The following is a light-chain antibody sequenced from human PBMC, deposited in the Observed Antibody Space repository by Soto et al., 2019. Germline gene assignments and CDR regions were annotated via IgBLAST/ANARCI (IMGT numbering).Light chain of an antibody. J-gene: IGLJ3*02. V-gene: IGLV2-14*01. CDR3: CSYTASTTPL. Sequence: QSALTQPASVSGSPGQSITISCTGSSSDVGGYHYVSWYQQYPGKAPKLVISEVSNRPSGVSNRFSDSKSGNTASLTISGLQAEDEANYYCCSYTASTTPLFGGGTKVTVL. CDR2: EVS. CDR1: SSDVGGYHY.